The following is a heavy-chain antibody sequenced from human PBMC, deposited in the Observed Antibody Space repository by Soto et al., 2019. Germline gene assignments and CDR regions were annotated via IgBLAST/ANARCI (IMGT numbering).Heavy chain of an antibody. CDR1: GFSLSTSVSA. CDR3: AHRSTMTIFGLIIDNGIWFDP. Sequence: QINLIESGPTLVKPTQTLTLTCTFSGFSLSTSVSAVGWVRQPPGRALEWLALIYWDGDKRYNASLGNRLTITKDTSMNQLVLTLTNVDPADTATYYCAHRSTMTIFGLIIDNGIWFDPWGQGTRVIVSS. J-gene: IGHJ5*02. V-gene: IGHV2-5*02. D-gene: IGHD3-3*01. CDR2: IYWDGDK.